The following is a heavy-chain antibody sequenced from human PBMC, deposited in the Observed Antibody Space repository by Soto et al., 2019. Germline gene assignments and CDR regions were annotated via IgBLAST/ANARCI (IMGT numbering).Heavy chain of an antibody. Sequence: SETLSLTCAVYGGSFRGYWWSWIRQSPGKGLEWIGEINQSGDTNYNPSLKSRIIISVDTSKKQFSLNLRSVTAADTAVYYCARVRRGIIMARNYYKGMDVWGQGTTVTV. CDR2: INQSGDT. D-gene: IGHD3-10*01. CDR1: GGSFRGYW. J-gene: IGHJ6*02. CDR3: ARVRRGIIMARNYYKGMDV. V-gene: IGHV4-34*01.